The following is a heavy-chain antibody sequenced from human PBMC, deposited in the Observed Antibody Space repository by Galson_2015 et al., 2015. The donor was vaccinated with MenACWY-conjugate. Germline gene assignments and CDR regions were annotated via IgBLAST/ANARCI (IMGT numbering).Heavy chain of an antibody. V-gene: IGHV1-2*06. Sequence: SVKVSCKASGYTINGYFLHWVRQAPGQGLEWMGRINPNSGGTNYAEKFQGRATMTWDTSFSTSYMELSSDDTAIYFCARSRYNTGWAFDYWGQGTLVTVSS. J-gene: IGHJ4*02. CDR1: GYTINGYF. CDR3: ARSRYNTGWAFDY. CDR2: INPNSGGT. D-gene: IGHD5-24*01.